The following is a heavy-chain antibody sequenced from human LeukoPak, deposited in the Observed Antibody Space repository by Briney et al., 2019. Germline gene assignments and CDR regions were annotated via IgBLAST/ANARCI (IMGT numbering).Heavy chain of an antibody. J-gene: IGHJ5*02. CDR3: ARKVGNTPMDRLDP. D-gene: IGHD5-18*01. V-gene: IGHV1-2*02. CDR1: GYTFTGYY. Sequence: ASVKVSCKASGYTFTGYYMHWVRQAPGQGLEWMGWINPNSGGTNYAQKFQGRVTMTRDTSISTAYMELSSLRSDDTAVYYCARKVGNTPMDRLDPWGQGTLVTVSS. CDR2: INPNSGGT.